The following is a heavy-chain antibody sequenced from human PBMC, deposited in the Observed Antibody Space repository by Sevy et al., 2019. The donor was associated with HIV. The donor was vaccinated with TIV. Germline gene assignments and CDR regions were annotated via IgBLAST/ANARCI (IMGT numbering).Heavy chain of an antibody. Sequence: GGSLRLSCAASGFTFSSYSMNWVRQAPGKGLEWVSSISSSSSYIYYADSVKGRFTISRDNAKNSLYLQMNSLRAEDTAVYYCARDLRNSPRMKVAPDAFDIWGQGTMVTVSS. CDR2: ISSSSSYI. J-gene: IGHJ3*02. D-gene: IGHD3-22*01. CDR1: GFTFSSYS. V-gene: IGHV3-21*01. CDR3: ARDLRNSPRMKVAPDAFDI.